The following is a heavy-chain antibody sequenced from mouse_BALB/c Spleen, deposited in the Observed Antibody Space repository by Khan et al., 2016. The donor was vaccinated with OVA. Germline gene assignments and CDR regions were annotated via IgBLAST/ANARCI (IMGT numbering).Heavy chain of an antibody. CDR1: GYSFTSYY. D-gene: IGHD2-2*01. Sequence: EVQLQESGPELMKPGASVKISCKASGYSFTSYYIHWVMQSPGKSLEWIGYIDPFSGGTTYNQKFKGKATLTADKSSSTAYIHLSSLTSEDSAVYYCTRHGYVAWFTYWGQGTLVTVSA. CDR3: TRHGYVAWFTY. J-gene: IGHJ3*01. V-gene: IGHV1S135*01. CDR2: IDPFSGGT.